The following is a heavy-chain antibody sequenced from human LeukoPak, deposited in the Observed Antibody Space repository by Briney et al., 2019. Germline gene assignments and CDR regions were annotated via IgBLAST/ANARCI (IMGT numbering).Heavy chain of an antibody. CDR3: AVPYYDFTDAFDI. V-gene: IGHV1-2*02. CDR1: GYTFTGYY. D-gene: IGHD3-3*01. J-gene: IGHJ3*02. CDR2: INPNSGGT. Sequence: ASVKVSCKAPGYTFTGYYMHWVRQAHGQGLEWMGWINPNSGGTNYAQKFQGRVTMTRDTSISTAYMELSRLRSDDTAVYYCAVPYYDFTDAFDIWGQGTMVTVSS.